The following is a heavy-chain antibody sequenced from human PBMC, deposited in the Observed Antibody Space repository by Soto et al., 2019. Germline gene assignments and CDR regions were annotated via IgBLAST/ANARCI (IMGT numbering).Heavy chain of an antibody. J-gene: IGHJ2*01. CDR3: ASDHRLSSSCSYLHL. CDR2: IYYSGTT. V-gene: IGHV4-31*03. Sequence: QVQLQESGPGLVKPSQTLSLTCTVSGGSISSGGSYWWWIRQSPGKGLEWIGYIYYSGTTYYNPSLYCRIPLSPDLLKNLICLKVSRVTAGDTVNYSCASDHRLSSSCSYLHLWGRRTLITVAT. CDR1: GGSISSGGSY. D-gene: IGHD6-19*01.